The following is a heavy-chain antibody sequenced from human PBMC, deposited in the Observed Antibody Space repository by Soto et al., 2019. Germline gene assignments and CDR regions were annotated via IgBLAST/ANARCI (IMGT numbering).Heavy chain of an antibody. J-gene: IGHJ4*02. V-gene: IGHV4-31*03. CDR1: GGSISSGGYY. D-gene: IGHD3-22*01. CDR3: ARASDNYDSSGYQDY. CDR2: IYYSGST. Sequence: SETLSLTCTVSGGSISSGGYYWSWIRQHPGKGLEWIGYIYYSGSTYYNPSLKSRVTISVDTSKNQFSLKLSSVTAADTAVYYCARASDNYDSSGYQDYWGQGTLLTVSS.